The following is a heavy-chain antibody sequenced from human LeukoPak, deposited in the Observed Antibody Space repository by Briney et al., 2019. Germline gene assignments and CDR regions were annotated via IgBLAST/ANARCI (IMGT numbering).Heavy chain of an antibody. CDR1: GVSISGTYW. CDR3: AKATGYSDY. CDR2: IYHSGTT. D-gene: IGHD3-9*01. Sequence: PSETLSLTCAVSGVSISGTYWWRWVRQSPGKGLEWIGEIYHSGTTHYNPSLKSRVTISLDNSQNKFSLKLASVTAADTAIYYCAKATGYSDYWGQGTLVTVSS. J-gene: IGHJ4*02. V-gene: IGHV4-4*02.